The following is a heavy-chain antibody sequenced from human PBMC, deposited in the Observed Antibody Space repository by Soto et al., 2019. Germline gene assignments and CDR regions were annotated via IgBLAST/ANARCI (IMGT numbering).Heavy chain of an antibody. D-gene: IGHD4-4*01. CDR3: ARGPYSNPRDYYYGMDV. CDR1: GYTFTSYG. Sequence: GASVKVSCKASGYTFTSYGISWGRQAPGQGLEWMGWISAYNGNTNYAQKLQGRVTMTTDTSTSTAYMELRSLRSDDTAVYYCARGPYSNPRDYYYGMDVWGQGTTVTVSS. V-gene: IGHV1-18*04. CDR2: ISAYNGNT. J-gene: IGHJ6*02.